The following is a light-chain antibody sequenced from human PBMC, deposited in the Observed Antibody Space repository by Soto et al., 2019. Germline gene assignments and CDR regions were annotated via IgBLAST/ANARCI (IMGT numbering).Light chain of an antibody. J-gene: IGLJ1*01. CDR3: SSHAAINV. Sequence: QSALTQPPSASGSPGQSATISCTGSSRDVGGYNYVSWYQHHPGKAPKLIIYEVDKRPSGVPDRFSGSKSGNTASLTVSGLQAEDEADYYCSSHAAINVFGTGTKVTVL. V-gene: IGLV2-8*01. CDR1: SRDVGGYNY. CDR2: EVD.